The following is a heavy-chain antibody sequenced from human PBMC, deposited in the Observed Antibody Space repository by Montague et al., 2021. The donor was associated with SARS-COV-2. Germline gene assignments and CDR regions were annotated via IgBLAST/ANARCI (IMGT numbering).Heavy chain of an antibody. Sequence: SETLSLTCAVYGGSFSGYYWSWIRQPPGKGLEWIGEINHSGSTKYNPSLKSRVTISADTPKNQFSLRLSSVTAADTAVYYCARISRNSGFVGVFDIWGQGTLVTVSS. J-gene: IGHJ3*02. D-gene: IGHD3-22*01. CDR2: INHSGST. CDR3: ARISRNSGFVGVFDI. V-gene: IGHV4-34*01. CDR1: GGSFSGYY.